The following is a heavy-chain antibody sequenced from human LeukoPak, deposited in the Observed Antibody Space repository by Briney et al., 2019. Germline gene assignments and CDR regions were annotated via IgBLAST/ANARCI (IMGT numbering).Heavy chain of an antibody. J-gene: IGHJ4*02. CDR2: MNPNSGNT. CDR1: GYTFTSYD. CDR3: ARGRRYSYGSHFDY. Sequence: ASVKVSCKASGYTFTSYDINWVRQATGQGLEWMGRMNPNSGNTGYAQKFQGRVTITRNTSISTAYMELSSLRSEDTAVYYCARGRRYSYGSHFDYWGQGTLVTVSS. D-gene: IGHD5-18*01. V-gene: IGHV1-8*01.